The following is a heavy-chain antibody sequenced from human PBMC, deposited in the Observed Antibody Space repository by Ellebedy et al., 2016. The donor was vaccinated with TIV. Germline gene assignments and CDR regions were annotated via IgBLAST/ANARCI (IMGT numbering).Heavy chain of an antibody. J-gene: IGHJ4*02. CDR1: GFTFSSYA. CDR3: AREPRFGVGSSWYYFDY. Sequence: GESLKISCAASGFTFSSYAMHWVRQAPGKGLEWVSVIYSGGSTYYADSVKGRIPISRDNSKNPLYLQMNSLRAEDTAVYYCAREPRFGVGSSWYYFDYWGQGTLVTVSS. CDR2: IYSGGST. D-gene: IGHD6-13*01. V-gene: IGHV3-66*01.